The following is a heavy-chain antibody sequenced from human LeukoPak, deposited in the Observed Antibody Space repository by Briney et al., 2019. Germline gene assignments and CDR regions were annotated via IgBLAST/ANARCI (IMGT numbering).Heavy chain of an antibody. J-gene: IGHJ3*02. D-gene: IGHD3-22*01. CDR1: GFTVSSNY. V-gene: IGHV3-66*01. CDR3: ARDLYDSSGYYYPLDAFDI. CDR2: IYSGGST. Sequence: GGSLRLSCAASGFTVSSNYMSWVRQAPVKGLEWVSVIYSGGSTYYADSVKGRFTISRDNSKNTLYLQMNSLRAEDTAVYYCARDLYDSSGYYYPLDAFDIWGQGTMVTVSS.